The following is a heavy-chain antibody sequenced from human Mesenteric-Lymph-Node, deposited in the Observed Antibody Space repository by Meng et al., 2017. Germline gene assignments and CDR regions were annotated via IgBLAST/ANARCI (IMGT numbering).Heavy chain of an antibody. Sequence: QVQVVMSGTSVEKAGAVVKVSCKAFGNSYTHYAMLLVRQAPGQRLEWMGWINAGMGNTKYSEKFQSRVTMTRDTAASTASMELSSLKASDPAIYYCARHPGDYWGQGTLVTVSS. CDR1: GNSYTHYA. CDR2: INAGMGNT. V-gene: IGHV1-3*01. D-gene: IGHD3-10*01. J-gene: IGHJ4*02. CDR3: ARHPGDY.